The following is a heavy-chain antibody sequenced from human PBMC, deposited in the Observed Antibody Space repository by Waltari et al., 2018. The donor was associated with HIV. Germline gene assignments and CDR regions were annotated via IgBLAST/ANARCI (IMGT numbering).Heavy chain of an antibody. V-gene: IGHV3-48*01. CDR1: GFTFTTSG. J-gene: IGHJ4*02. D-gene: IGHD3-22*01. CDR2: ISSSSSTI. CDR3: ARETYYYDSSGPYFDY. Sequence: EVQLVESGGGLVQPGGSLRLSCAASGFTFTTSGMNWVRQAPGKGLEWVSFISSSSSTIYYADSVKGRFTISRDNAKNSLYLQMNSLRAEDTAVYYCARETYYYDSSGPYFDYWGQGTLVTVSS.